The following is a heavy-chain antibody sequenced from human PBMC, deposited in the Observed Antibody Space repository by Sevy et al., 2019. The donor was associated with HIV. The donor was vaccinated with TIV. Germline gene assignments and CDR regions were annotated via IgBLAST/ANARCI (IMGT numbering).Heavy chain of an antibody. V-gene: IGHV3-9*01. D-gene: IGHD6-13*01. CDR1: GFTFSSYE. Sequence: GGSLRLSCEASGFTFSSYEMNWVRQAPGKGLEWVSGISWNSGSIGYADSVKGRFTISRDNAKNSLYLQMNSLRAEDTALYYCAKDLAAAGRQGLYYYYYGMDVWGQGTTVTVSS. J-gene: IGHJ6*02. CDR2: ISWNSGSI. CDR3: AKDLAAAGRQGLYYYYYGMDV.